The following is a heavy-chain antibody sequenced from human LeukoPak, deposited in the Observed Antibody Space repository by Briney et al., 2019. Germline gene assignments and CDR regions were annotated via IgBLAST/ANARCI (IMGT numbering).Heavy chain of an antibody. CDR2: TYYSGDT. CDR1: GGSISSSSYY. CDR3: ARHQWHYYYYMGV. D-gene: IGHD6-19*01. Sequence: SETLSLTCTVSGGSISSSSYYWGWIRQPPGKGLEWIGSTYYSGDTYYNPSLKSRRVTISVDTFKNQFSLRLSSVTAADTAVYYCARHQWHYYYYMGVWGKGSTVAVSS. J-gene: IGHJ6*03. V-gene: IGHV4-39*01.